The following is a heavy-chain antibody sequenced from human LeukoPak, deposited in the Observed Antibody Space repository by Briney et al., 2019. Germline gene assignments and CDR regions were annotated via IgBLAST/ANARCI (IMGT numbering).Heavy chain of an antibody. CDR3: ARALWFGETFPAY. J-gene: IGHJ4*02. Sequence: GGSLRLSCAGTGFTFSDSGMSWVRQAPGKGLEWVSSISGHGGSTYYADSVKGRFTISRDNSKNSLYLQMNSLRAEDTAVYYCARALWFGETFPAYWGQGTLVTVSS. CDR2: ISGHGGST. V-gene: IGHV3-23*01. D-gene: IGHD3-10*01. CDR1: GFTFSDSG.